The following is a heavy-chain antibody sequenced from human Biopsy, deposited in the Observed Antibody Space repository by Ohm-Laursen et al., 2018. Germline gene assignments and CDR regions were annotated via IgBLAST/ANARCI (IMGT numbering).Heavy chain of an antibody. CDR1: GVSISSYF. CDR3: ARGNEVMVTGPYFFDY. CDR2: IYYSGST. J-gene: IGHJ4*02. D-gene: IGHD2-21*02. Sequence: TLSLTCTVSGVSISSYFWNWIRQPPGKGLEWIGDIYYSGSTKYNPSLKGRVTISVDMSKSQLSLKLTSVTTADTAVYYCARGNEVMVTGPYFFDYWGQGTLVIVSS. V-gene: IGHV4-59*01.